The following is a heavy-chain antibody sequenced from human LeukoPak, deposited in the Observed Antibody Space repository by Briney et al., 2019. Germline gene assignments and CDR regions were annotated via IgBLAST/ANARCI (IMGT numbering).Heavy chain of an antibody. V-gene: IGHV3-30-3*01. D-gene: IGHD6-19*01. CDR2: ISYDGSNK. Sequence: GRSLRLSCAASGFTFSSYAMHWVRQAPGKGLEWVAVISYDGSNKYYADSVKGRFTISRDNSKNTLYLQMNSLRAEDTAVYYCARDLEAGLYYYYGMDVWGQGTTVTVSS. J-gene: IGHJ6*02. CDR3: ARDLEAGLYYYYGMDV. CDR1: GFTFSSYA.